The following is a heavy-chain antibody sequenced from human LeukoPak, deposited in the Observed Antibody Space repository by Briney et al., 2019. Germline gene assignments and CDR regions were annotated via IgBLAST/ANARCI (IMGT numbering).Heavy chain of an antibody. CDR3: ARVYPSSYYDILLGKYYFVY. V-gene: IGHV4-59*01. J-gene: IGHJ4*02. CDR1: GGSISSYY. Sequence: SETLSLTCTVPGGSISSYYWSWIRQPPGKGLEWIGYIYYSGSTNYNPSLKSRVTISVDTSKNQFSLKLSSVTAADTAVYYCARVYPSSYYDILLGKYYFVYWGQGTLVTVSS. CDR2: IYYSGST. D-gene: IGHD3-9*01.